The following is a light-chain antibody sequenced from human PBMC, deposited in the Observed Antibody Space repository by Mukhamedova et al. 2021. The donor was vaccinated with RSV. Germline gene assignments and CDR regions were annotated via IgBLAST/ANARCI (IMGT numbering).Light chain of an antibody. J-gene: IGLJ2*01. V-gene: IGLV2-14*01. CDR2: EVS. CDR3: SSYTSSSTLV. Sequence: TISCTGTSSDVGAYNYVSWYQQHPGKAPKLMIYEVSNRPSGVSNRFSGSKSGNTASLTISGLQAEDEADYYCSSYTSSSTLVFGG. CDR1: SSDVGAYNY.